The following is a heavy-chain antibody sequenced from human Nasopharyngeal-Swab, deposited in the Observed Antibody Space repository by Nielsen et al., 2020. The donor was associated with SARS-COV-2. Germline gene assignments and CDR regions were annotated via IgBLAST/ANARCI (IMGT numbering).Heavy chain of an antibody. J-gene: IGHJ6*03. CDR2: ISYDGSNK. D-gene: IGHD4-17*01. CDR3: ARVGDDDYGDFPLPYYYYSMDV. Sequence: GESLKISCAASGFTFSSYAMHWVRQAPGKGLEWVAVISYDGSNKYYADSVKGRFTISRDNSKNTLYLQMNSLRAEDTAVYYCARVGDDDYGDFPLPYYYYSMDVWGKGTTVTVSS. CDR1: GFTFSSYA. V-gene: IGHV3-30-3*01.